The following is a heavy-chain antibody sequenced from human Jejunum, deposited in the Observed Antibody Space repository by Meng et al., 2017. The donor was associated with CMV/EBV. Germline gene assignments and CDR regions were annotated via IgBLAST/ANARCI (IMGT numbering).Heavy chain of an antibody. V-gene: IGHV3-7*01. D-gene: IGHD2-21*01. Sequence: SGFTFGTYWLNWVRQVPGRGLEWVANIKQDGTERYYVESVTGRFTISRNNAKNSLFLDMDGLRAEDTAVYYCARQKCGGDCDMDVWGQGTTVTVSS. J-gene: IGHJ6*02. CDR3: ARQKCGGDCDMDV. CDR1: GFTFGTYW. CDR2: IKQDGTER.